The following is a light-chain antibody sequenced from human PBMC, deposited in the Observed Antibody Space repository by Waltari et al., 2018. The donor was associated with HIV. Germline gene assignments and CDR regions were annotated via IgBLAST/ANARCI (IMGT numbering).Light chain of an antibody. V-gene: IGLV2-8*01. Sequence: QSALTQPPSASGSPGQSVTISCTGTSSDVGGYNYVSWYQQHPGKAPKLMIYEVSKRPSGVSARFSGSKSGNTASLTVSGLQAEDEADYYCSSYAGSNNLDVFGTGTKVTVL. CDR3: SSYAGSNNLDV. J-gene: IGLJ1*01. CDR1: SSDVGGYNY. CDR2: EVS.